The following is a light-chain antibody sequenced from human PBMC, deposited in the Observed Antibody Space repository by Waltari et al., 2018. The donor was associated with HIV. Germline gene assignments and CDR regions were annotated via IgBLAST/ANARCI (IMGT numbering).Light chain of an antibody. CDR2: GNS. V-gene: IGLV1-40*01. CDR1: SSNIGAGYD. Sequence: QSVLTQPPSVSGAPRQRVTISCTGSSSNIGAGYDVHWYEQLPGAAPKLLIYGNSHRPSGVPDRFSGSKSGTSASLAITGLQAEDEADYYCQSYDSALSGWVFGGGTKLTVL. J-gene: IGLJ3*02. CDR3: QSYDSALSGWV.